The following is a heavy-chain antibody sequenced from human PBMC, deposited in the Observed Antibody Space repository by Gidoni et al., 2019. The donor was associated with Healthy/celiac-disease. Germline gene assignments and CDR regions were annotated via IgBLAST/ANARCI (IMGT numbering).Heavy chain of an antibody. Sequence: QLQLQESGPGLVKPSETLSLTCTVSGGSISSSSYYWGWIRQPPGKGLEWIGSIYYSGSTYYNPSLKGRVTISVDTSKNQFSLKLSSVTAADTAVYYCAIRSRDGYNSDPMSAYYYGMDVWGQGTTVTVSS. D-gene: IGHD5-12*01. CDR2: IYYSGST. J-gene: IGHJ6*02. V-gene: IGHV4-39*01. CDR3: AIRSRDGYNSDPMSAYYYGMDV. CDR1: GGSISSSSYY.